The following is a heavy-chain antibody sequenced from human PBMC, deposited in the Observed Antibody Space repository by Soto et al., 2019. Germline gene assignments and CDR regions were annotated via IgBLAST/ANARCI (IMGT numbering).Heavy chain of an antibody. D-gene: IGHD3-10*01. J-gene: IGHJ6*02. Sequence: GGSLRLSCAASGFTFSSYSMNLVRQAPGKGLEWVSSISSSSSYIYYADSVKGRFTISRDNAKNSLYLQMNSLRAEDTAVYYYARARHITMVRGVIIISDYYYGMDVWGQGTTVTVSS. V-gene: IGHV3-21*01. CDR1: GFTFSSYS. CDR2: ISSSSSYI. CDR3: ARARHITMVRGVIIISDYYYGMDV.